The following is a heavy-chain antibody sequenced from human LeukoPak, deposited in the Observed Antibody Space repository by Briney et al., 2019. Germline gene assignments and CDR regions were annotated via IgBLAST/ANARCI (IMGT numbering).Heavy chain of an antibody. CDR2: IYYSGST. Sequence: SETLSLTCTVSGGSISSSSYYWGWIRQPPGKGLEWIGSIYYSGSTYYNPSLKSRVTISVDTSKKRFSLKMTSVTAADTAVSYCARDPTTVPKGFDIWGQGTMVTVSS. CDR3: ARDPTTVPKGFDI. CDR1: GGSISSSSYY. V-gene: IGHV4-39*07. J-gene: IGHJ3*02. D-gene: IGHD4-17*01.